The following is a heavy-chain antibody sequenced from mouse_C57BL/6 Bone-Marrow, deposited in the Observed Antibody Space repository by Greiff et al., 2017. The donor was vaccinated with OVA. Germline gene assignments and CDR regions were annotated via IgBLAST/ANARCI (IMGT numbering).Heavy chain of an antibody. V-gene: IGHV5-4*01. CDR3: ARDRYDGYYVGWFAY. D-gene: IGHD2-3*01. CDR2: FSDGGSYT. J-gene: IGHJ3*01. Sequence: EVKLQESGGGLVKPGGSLKLSCAASGFTFSSYAMSWVRQTPDKRLEWVATFSDGGSYTYYPANVKGRFTISRDNAKNNLYLQMSQLKSEDTAMYYCARDRYDGYYVGWFAYWGQGTLVTVSA. CDR1: GFTFSSYA.